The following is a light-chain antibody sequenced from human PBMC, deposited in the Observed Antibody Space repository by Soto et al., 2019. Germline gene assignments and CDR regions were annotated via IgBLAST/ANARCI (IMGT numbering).Light chain of an antibody. CDR2: GAS. J-gene: IGKJ5*01. CDR3: QQYGSAPIT. CDR1: QSIGSTY. Sequence: DIVLTQSPDTLSLSPGERATLSCRASQSIGSTYLAWYQQKPGQAPRLLIYGASRRESGIPYRFSGSGSGTDFTLSISSLEVEDFAVYYCQQYGSAPITFGQGTRLEIK. V-gene: IGKV3-20*01.